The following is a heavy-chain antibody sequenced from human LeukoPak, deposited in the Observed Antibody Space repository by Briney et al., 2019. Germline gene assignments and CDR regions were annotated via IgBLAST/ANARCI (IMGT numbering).Heavy chain of an antibody. CDR1: GFTFSNYA. D-gene: IGHD2-15*01. V-gene: IGHV3-23*01. Sequence: GGSLRLSCVASGFTFSNYAMSWVRQAPGKGLEWVSGITTNGGSTYYSDSVKGRLTISRDNSKNTLYLRMNSLRVEDTAVYFCAKTSGGNYWGQGTLVTVSS. J-gene: IGHJ4*02. CDR2: ITTNGGST. CDR3: AKTSGGNY.